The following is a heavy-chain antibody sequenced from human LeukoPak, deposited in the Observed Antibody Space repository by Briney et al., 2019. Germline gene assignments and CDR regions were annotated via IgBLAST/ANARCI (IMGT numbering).Heavy chain of an antibody. CDR2: INHSGST. CDR1: GVSFSGYY. J-gene: IGHJ4*02. V-gene: IGHV4-34*01. CDR3: ARGGYSGYDKAPFDY. D-gene: IGHD5-12*01. Sequence: SETLSLTCADYGVSFSGYYWSWIRQPPGKGLEWIGEINHSGSTNYNPSLKSRVTISVDTSKNQFSLKLSSVTAADTVVYYCARGGYSGYDKAPFDYWGQGTLVTVSS.